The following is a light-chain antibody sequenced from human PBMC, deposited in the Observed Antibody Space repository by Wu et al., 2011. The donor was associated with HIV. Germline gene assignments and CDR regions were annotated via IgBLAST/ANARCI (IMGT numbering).Light chain of an antibody. V-gene: IGKV3-11*01. Sequence: ATLSCRASQNVNNYLAWYQQKPGQAPRLLVYTASNRAKGIPARFAGSGSGTDFTLTINSLEPEDFAVYYCQQRRTWPLTFGQGTRLEIK. J-gene: IGKJ5*01. CDR2: TAS. CDR3: QQRRTWPLT. CDR1: QNVNNY.